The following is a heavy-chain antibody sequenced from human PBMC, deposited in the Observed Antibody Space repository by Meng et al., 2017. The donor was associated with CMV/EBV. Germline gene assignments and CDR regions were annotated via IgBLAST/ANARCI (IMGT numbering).Heavy chain of an antibody. CDR2: INPNSGGT. V-gene: IGHV1-2*02. CDR1: GGTFSSYA. Sequence: ASVKVSCKASGGTFSSYAIKWLRQAPGQGLEWMGWINPNSGGTNYAQKFQGRVTMTRDTSISTAYMELSRLRYDDTAVYYCASGYDSGWYFDYWGQGTLVTVSS. D-gene: IGHD5-12*01. CDR3: ASGYDSGWYFDY. J-gene: IGHJ4*02.